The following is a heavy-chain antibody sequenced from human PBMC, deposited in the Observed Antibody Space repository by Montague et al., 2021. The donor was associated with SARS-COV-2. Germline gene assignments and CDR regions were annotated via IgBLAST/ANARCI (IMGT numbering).Heavy chain of an antibody. Sequence: SETLSLTCIVSGSSVRSYYGSWIRQPPGKGLEWIGYIYDSGSTNXNPSLKSRVTISVDTSKNQFSLKMSSVTSADKAVYYCARENTVTTSGGPYYLDSWGQRTLVTVSA. CDR1: GSSVRSYY. CDR3: ARENTVTTSGGPYYLDS. CDR2: IYDSGST. J-gene: IGHJ4*02. V-gene: IGHV4-59*02. D-gene: IGHD4-17*01.